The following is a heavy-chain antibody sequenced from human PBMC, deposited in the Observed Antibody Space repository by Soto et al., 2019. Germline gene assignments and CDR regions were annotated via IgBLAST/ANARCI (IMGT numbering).Heavy chain of an antibody. J-gene: IGHJ2*01. V-gene: IGHV3-23*01. D-gene: IGHD3-10*01. CDR3: AKDLGPPVRSHYPYWYFDV. Sequence: EVQLLESGGGLVQPGGSLSLSCAASGFTFSSYAMSWVRQTPGKGLEWVAGISGSGGATYYADAVKGRLTISRDNXXXXXXXXMNSLRAEDTAVYYCAKDLGPPVRSHYPYWYFDVWGRGTLVTVSS. CDR1: GFTFSSYA. CDR2: ISGSGGAT.